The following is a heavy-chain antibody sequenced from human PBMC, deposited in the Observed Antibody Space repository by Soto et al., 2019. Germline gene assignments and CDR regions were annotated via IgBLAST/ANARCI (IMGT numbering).Heavy chain of an antibody. CDR3: ATPYYDILTGYRGGRYNWFDP. CDR2: FDPEDGEA. J-gene: IGHJ5*02. D-gene: IGHD3-9*01. Sequence: ASVKVSCKVSGYTLTELSMHWVRQAPGKGLEWMGGFDPEDGEAIYAQKFQGRVTMTEDTSTDTAYMELSSLRSEDTAVYYCATPYYDILTGYRGGRYNWFDPWGQGTLVTVSS. CDR1: GYTLTELS. V-gene: IGHV1-24*01.